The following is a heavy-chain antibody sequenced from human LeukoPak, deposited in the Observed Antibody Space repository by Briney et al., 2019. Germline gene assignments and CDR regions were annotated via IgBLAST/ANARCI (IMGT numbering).Heavy chain of an antibody. V-gene: IGHV1-46*01. D-gene: IGHD4-11*01. J-gene: IGHJ2*01. CDR1: GYTFTSYY. Sequence: ASVKVSCKASGYTFTSYYMHWVRQAPGQGLEWMGIINPSGGSTSYAQKFQGRVTMTRDTSTSTVYMELSSLRSGDTAVYYCARELQSYWYFDLWGRGTLVTVSS. CDR3: ARELQSYWYFDL. CDR2: INPSGGST.